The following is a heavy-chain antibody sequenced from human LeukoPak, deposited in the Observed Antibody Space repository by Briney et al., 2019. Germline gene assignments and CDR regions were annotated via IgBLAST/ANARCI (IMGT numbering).Heavy chain of an antibody. Sequence: ASVKVSCKASGYTFTSYYMHWVRQAPGQGLEWMGIINPSGGSTRYAQKFQGRVTMTRDTSTSTVYMELSSLRSEDTAVYYCARDEDLGGYSYGYRPGHLPYWGQGTLVTVSS. CDR3: ARDEDLGGYSYGYRPGHLPY. CDR1: GYTFTSYY. CDR2: INPSGGST. V-gene: IGHV1-46*01. D-gene: IGHD5-18*01. J-gene: IGHJ4*02.